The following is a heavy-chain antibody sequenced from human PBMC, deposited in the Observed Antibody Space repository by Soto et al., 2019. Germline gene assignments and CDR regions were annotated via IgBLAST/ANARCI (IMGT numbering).Heavy chain of an antibody. D-gene: IGHD3-22*01. V-gene: IGHV4-59*01. CDR2: IYYSGST. CDR3: ARARGGYYDY. CDR1: GASISSYY. J-gene: IGHJ4*02. Sequence: SETLSLTCTVSGASISSYYWSWIRQPPGKGLEWIGYIYYSGSTNYNPSLKSRVTISVDTSKNQFSLKLSSVTAADTAVYYCARARGGYYDYWGQGTLVT.